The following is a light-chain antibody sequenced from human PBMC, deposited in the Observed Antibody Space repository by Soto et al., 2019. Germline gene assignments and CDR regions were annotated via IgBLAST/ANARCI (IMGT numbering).Light chain of an antibody. Sequence: DIHMTQSPSTLSASVGDRVTITCRAIQSISRWLDWYQQKPGKAPKLLIYDASSLESGVPSRFRGSGSGTEFTLTIASLQPEDIETYYCLQDHASPWTFGQGTKWDIK. V-gene: IGKV1-5*01. CDR3: LQDHASPWT. CDR1: QSISRW. J-gene: IGKJ1*01. CDR2: DAS.